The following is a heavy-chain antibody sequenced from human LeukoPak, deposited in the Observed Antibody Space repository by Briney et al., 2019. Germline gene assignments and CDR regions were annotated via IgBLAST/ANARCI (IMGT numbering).Heavy chain of an antibody. D-gene: IGHD2/OR15-2a*01. CDR1: GFTFSSYG. Sequence: GKSLRLSCAASGFTFSSYGMNWVRQAPGKGLEWVAVISNDGSSKYYIDSVKGRFTISRDNSKNALFLQMNSLRAEDTAVYYCARGENSKTYPVSGYWGQGTLVTVSS. CDR3: ARGENSKTYPVSGY. J-gene: IGHJ4*02. CDR2: ISNDGSSK. V-gene: IGHV3-30*03.